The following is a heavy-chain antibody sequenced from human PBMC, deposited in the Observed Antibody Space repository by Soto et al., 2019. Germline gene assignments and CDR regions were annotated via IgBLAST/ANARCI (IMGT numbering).Heavy chain of an antibody. CDR3: ARTSAAGKYYYGMDV. V-gene: IGHV5-51*01. CDR1: GYSFTSYW. Sequence: PGESLKISCKGSGYSFTSYWIGWVRQMPGKGLEWMGIIYPGDSDTRYSPSFQGQVTISADKSISTAYLQWSSLRASDTAMYYCARTSAAGKYYYGMDVWGQGTTVTVSS. D-gene: IGHD6-13*01. CDR2: IYPGDSDT. J-gene: IGHJ6*02.